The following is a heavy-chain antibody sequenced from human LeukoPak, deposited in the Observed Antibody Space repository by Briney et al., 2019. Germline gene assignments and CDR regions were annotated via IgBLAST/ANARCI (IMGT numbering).Heavy chain of an antibody. D-gene: IGHD4-23*01. CDR2: ISYDGSNK. CDR1: GFTFSSYG. V-gene: IGHV3-30*18. CDR3: AKQTVVTGARYYGMDV. J-gene: IGHJ6*02. Sequence: GGSPRLSCAASGFTFSSYGMHWVRQAPGKGLEWVAVISYDGSNKDYADSVKGRFTISRDNSKNTLYVQMNSLRAEDTAVYYCAKQTVVTGARYYGMDVWGQGTTVTVSS.